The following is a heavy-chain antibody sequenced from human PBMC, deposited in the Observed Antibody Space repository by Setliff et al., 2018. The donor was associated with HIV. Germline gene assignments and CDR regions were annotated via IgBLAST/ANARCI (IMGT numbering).Heavy chain of an antibody. Sequence: PGGSLRLSCAASGFTFNNFGMHWVRQAPGKGLEWVALIWSDGSRIEYADSVKGRFTISRDNAKNSLYLQMNSLRAEDTAMYYCARSRPTNYFDYWGQGTLVTVSS. CDR2: IWSDGSRI. D-gene: IGHD2-2*01. J-gene: IGHJ4*02. V-gene: IGHV3-33*03. CDR3: ARSRPTNYFDY. CDR1: GFTFNNFG.